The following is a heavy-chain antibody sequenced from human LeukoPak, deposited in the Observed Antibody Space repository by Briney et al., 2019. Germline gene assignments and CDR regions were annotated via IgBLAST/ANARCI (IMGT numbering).Heavy chain of an antibody. CDR3: ARDRDPYSGSYLDHAFDI. D-gene: IGHD1-26*01. CDR2: INPSSGGT. V-gene: IGHV1-2*02. Sequence: ASVKVSCKASGYTFTGCYMHWVRQAPGQGLEWMGWINPSSGGTNYAQKFQGRVTMTRDTSISTAYMELSRLRSDDTAVYYCARDRDPYSGSYLDHAFDIWGQGTMVTVSS. J-gene: IGHJ3*02. CDR1: GYTFTGCY.